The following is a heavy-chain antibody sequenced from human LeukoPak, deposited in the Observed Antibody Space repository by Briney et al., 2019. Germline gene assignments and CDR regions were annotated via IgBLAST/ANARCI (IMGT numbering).Heavy chain of an antibody. CDR2: IIPILGIA. CDR1: GGTFSSYA. V-gene: IGHV1-69*04. J-gene: IGHJ4*02. Sequence: SVKVSCKASGGTFSSYAISWVRQAPGQGLEWMGRIIPILGIANYAQKFQGRVTITADKPTSTAYMELSSLRSEDTAVYYCASPTPGIAAAGRWYYFDYWGQGTLVTVSS. D-gene: IGHD6-13*01. CDR3: ASPTPGIAAAGRWYYFDY.